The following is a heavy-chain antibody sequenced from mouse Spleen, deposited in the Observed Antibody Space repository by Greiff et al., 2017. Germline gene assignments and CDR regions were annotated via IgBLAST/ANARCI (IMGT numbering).Heavy chain of an antibody. CDR3: ARSHYGSSHYFDY. V-gene: IGHV5-17*02. CDR1: GFTFSSFG. Sequence: DVQLVESGGGLVQPGGSRKLSCAASGFTFSSFGMHWVRQAPEKGLEWVAYISSGSSTIYYADTVKGRFTISRDNPKNTLFLQMTSLRSEDTAMYYCARSHYGSSHYFDYWGQGTTLTVSS. D-gene: IGHD1-1*01. CDR2: ISSGSSTI. J-gene: IGHJ2*01.